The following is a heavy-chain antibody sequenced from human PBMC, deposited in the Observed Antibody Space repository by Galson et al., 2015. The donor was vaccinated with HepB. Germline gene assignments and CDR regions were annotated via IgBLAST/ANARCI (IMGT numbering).Heavy chain of an antibody. CDR1: GYSFPSYW. Sequence: QSGAEVKKPGESLRISCKGSGYSFPSYWISWVRQMPGKGLEWMGRIDPSDSYTNYSPSFQGHVTISADKSISTAYLQWSSLKASDTAMYYCARHRSDYYGSGSFSWAFDIWGQGTMVTVSS. D-gene: IGHD3-10*01. V-gene: IGHV5-10-1*01. J-gene: IGHJ3*02. CDR2: IDPSDSYT. CDR3: ARHRSDYYGSGSFSWAFDI.